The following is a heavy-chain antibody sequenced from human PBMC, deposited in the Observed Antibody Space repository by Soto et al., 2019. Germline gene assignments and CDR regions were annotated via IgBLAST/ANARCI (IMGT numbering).Heavy chain of an antibody. CDR3: AKVLGEQWLVYDY. D-gene: IGHD6-19*01. CDR2: ISGSGGST. J-gene: IGHJ4*02. Sequence: EVQLLESGGGLVQPGGSLRLSCAASGFTFSSYAMSWVRQAPGKGLEWVSAISGSGGSTYYADSVKGRFTISRENSKNKLYLQMNSLRAEDTAVYYCAKVLGEQWLVYDYWGQGTLVTVSS. CDR1: GFTFSSYA. V-gene: IGHV3-23*01.